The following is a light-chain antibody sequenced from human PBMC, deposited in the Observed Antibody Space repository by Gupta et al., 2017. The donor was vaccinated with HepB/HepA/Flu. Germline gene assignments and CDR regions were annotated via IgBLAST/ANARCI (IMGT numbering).Light chain of an antibody. V-gene: IGKV1-16*01. CDR2: GVS. CDR3: RHDYDYPLT. J-gene: IGKJ4*01. CDR1: QGINTS. Sequence: DIQMTQSPSSLSASVGDRVTITCRASQGINTSLGWFQQKPGKAPKSLIYGVSTLQSGIPLRFSGSGSGTDFTLIISSLQPEDSASYYCRHDYDYPLTFGGGTKVEIK.